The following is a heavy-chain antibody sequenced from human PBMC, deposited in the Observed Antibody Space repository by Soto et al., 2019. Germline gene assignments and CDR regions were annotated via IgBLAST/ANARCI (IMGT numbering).Heavy chain of an antibody. CDR3: VRDGTKTLRDWFDP. CDR1: GASISGFY. CDR2: IYATGTT. J-gene: IGHJ5*02. Sequence: SETLSLTCTVSGASISGFYWSWIRKSAGKGLEWIGRIYATGTTDYNPSLKSRVMMSVGTSKKQFSLKLRSVTAADTAVYYCVRDGTKTLRDWFDPWGQGISVTVSS. D-gene: IGHD1-1*01. V-gene: IGHV4-4*07.